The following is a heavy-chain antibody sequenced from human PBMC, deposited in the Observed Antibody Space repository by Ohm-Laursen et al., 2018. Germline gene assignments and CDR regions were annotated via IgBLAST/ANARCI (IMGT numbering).Heavy chain of an antibody. Sequence: SLRLSCAASGFTFSSYAMSWVRQAPGKGLEWVSAISGSGGSTYYADSVKGRFTISRDNSKNTLYLQMNSLRAEDTAVYYCAKGRSTGHYYYYGMDVWGQGTTVTVSS. CDR2: ISGSGGST. CDR1: GFTFSSYA. J-gene: IGHJ6*02. CDR3: AKGRSTGHYYYYGMDV. V-gene: IGHV3-23*01. D-gene: IGHD4-17*01.